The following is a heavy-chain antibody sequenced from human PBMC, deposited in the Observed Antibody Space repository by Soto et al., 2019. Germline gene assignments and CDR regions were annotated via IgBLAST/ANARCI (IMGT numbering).Heavy chain of an antibody. V-gene: IGHV1-2*04. CDR1: GYTFTGYY. CDR2: INPNSGGT. CDR3: ATWGGKTSGSYRTDYYYYGMDV. Sequence: ASVKVSCKASGYTFTGYYMHWVRQAPGQGLEWMGWINPNSGGTNYAQKFQGWVTMIRDTSISTAYMELSRLRSDDTAVYYCATWGGKTSGSYRTDYYYYGMDVWGQGTTVTVSS. D-gene: IGHD1-26*01. J-gene: IGHJ6*02.